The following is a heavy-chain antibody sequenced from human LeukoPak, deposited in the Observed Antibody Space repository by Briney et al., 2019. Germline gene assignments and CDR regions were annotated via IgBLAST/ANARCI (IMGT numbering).Heavy chain of an antibody. Sequence: SETLSLTCTVSGGSLSTYYWSWIRQPPGKGLEWMGYIYYTGSTNYNPSLKSRVTISVDTSKNQFSLRLTSVTAADTAVYYCGRASRVFYTTWFSPWGEGTLVPPSS. CDR2: IYYTGST. CDR1: GGSLSTYY. CDR3: GRASRVFYTTWFSP. J-gene: IGHJ5*02. D-gene: IGHD1-14*01. V-gene: IGHV4-59*01.